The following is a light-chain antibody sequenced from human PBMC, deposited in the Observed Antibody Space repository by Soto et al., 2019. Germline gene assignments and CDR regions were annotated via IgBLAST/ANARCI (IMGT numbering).Light chain of an antibody. CDR1: QSISIY. V-gene: IGKV1-39*01. CDR2: AAS. CDR3: QQSISAPLT. J-gene: IGKJ4*01. Sequence: DIQMTQSPSSLSASVGDRVTITCRASQSISIYLNWYQQKPGEAPKLLIYAASSLQSGIPSRFSGSGSGTDFTLTISSLQPEDSASYFCQQSISAPLTFGGGTKVEIK.